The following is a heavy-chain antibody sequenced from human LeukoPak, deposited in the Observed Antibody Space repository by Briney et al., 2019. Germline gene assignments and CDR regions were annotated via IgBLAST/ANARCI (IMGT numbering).Heavy chain of an antibody. V-gene: IGHV4-34*01. CDR1: GVSFSGYY. D-gene: IGHD3-3*01. CDR3: ARGRTYYDFWSGYYISYFDY. J-gene: IGHJ4*02. CDR2: IKHSGST. Sequence: SETLSLTCAVYGVSFSGYYWSWIRQPPGKGLEWIGEIKHSGSTNYNPSLKSRVTISVDTSKNQFSLKLSSVTAADTAVYYCARGRTYYDFWSGYYISYFDYWGQGTLVTVSS.